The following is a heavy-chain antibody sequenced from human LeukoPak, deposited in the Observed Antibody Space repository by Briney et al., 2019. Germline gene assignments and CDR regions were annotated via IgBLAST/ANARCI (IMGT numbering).Heavy chain of an antibody. V-gene: IGHV1-18*01. CDR1: GYTFTRYG. CDR2: ISPYNGNT. D-gene: IGHD2-21*01. J-gene: IGHJ4*02. Sequence: GASVKVSCRASGYTFTRYGISWVRQAPGQGLEWMGWISPYNGNTNYAPKLQGRLTMTTDTSTSTAYMELRSLRSDDTAVYYCARDRQCGYWGQGTLVTVSS. CDR3: ARDRQCGY.